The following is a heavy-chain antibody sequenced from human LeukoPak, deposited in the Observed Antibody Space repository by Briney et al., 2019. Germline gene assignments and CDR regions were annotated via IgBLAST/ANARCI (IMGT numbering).Heavy chain of an antibody. J-gene: IGHJ4*02. CDR2: IWYDGSKK. D-gene: IGHD2/OR15-2a*01. CDR1: GFTFSSFV. V-gene: IGHV3-33*01. CDR3: ARDRNILLDS. Sequence: GGSLRLSCAASGFTFSSFVVHWVRQAPGKGLEWVAFIWYDGSKKYYADSVKGRFAISRDNSKNTLYLEMNSLRAEDTAVYYCARDRNILLDSWGQGTLVTVSS.